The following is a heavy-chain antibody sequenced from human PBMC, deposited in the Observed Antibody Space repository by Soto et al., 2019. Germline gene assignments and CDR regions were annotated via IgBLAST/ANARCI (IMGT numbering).Heavy chain of an antibody. Sequence: SETLSLTCTVPGGSISRYYWNWIRQPPGKGPEWIGYIYYSGSTNYNPSLKSRVTISIDASKNQFSLKLNSVTAADSAVYFCARLEGLATISYYFDFWGPGALVTVSS. CDR1: GGSISRYY. V-gene: IGHV4-59*08. CDR2: IYYSGST. CDR3: ARLEGLATISYYFDF. D-gene: IGHD3-9*01. J-gene: IGHJ4*02.